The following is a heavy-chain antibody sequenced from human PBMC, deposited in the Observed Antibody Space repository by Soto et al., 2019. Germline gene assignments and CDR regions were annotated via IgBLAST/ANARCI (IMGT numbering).Heavy chain of an antibody. V-gene: IGHV1-69*01. D-gene: IGHD3-9*01. CDR2: IIPIFGTA. CDR1: GGTFSSYA. CDR3: ASDDLYYDILTGYCD. Sequence: QVQLVQSGAEVKKPGSSVKVSCKASGGTFSSYAISWVRQAPGQGLEWMGGIIPIFGTANYAQKFQGRVTITADESRSTAYMELSSLRSEDTAVYYCASDDLYYDILTGYCDWGQGTLVTVSS. J-gene: IGHJ4*02.